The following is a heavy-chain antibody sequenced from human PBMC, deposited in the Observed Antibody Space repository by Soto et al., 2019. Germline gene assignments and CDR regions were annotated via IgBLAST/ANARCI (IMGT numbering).Heavy chain of an antibody. V-gene: IGHV1-3*01. J-gene: IGHJ4*02. D-gene: IGHD2-21*02. Sequence: ASVKVSCKASGYTFTGYAMHWVRQAPGQRLEWMGWINAGNGNTKYSQKFQGRVTITRDTSASTAYMELSSLRSEDTAVYYCARSIVVVTADFDYWGQGTLVTVSS. CDR3: ARSIVVVTADFDY. CDR2: INAGNGNT. CDR1: GYTFTGYA.